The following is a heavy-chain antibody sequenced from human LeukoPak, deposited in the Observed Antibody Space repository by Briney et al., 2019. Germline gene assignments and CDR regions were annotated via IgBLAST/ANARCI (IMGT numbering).Heavy chain of an antibody. J-gene: IGHJ3*02. CDR2: INPNSGST. CDR1: GYSFTGYY. D-gene: IGHD3-10*01. CDR3: ARMRYYGSGSAPYDPFDI. Sequence: ASVKVSCKASGYSFTGYYMQWVRQAPGPGIERVGWINPNSGSTNYAQKFQGRVTMTRDRSISTAYMELTRLRSDDTAVYYCARMRYYGSGSAPYDPFDIWGQGTMVTVSS. V-gene: IGHV1-2*02.